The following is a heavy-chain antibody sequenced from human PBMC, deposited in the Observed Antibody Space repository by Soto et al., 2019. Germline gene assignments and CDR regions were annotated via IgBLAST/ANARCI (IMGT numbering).Heavy chain of an antibody. CDR1: GGSISSYY. CDR2: FYYSGST. J-gene: IGHJ4*02. V-gene: IGHV4-59*01. CDR3: ARYRREAVAGYTLDN. D-gene: IGHD6-13*01. Sequence: ETLSLTCTVSGGSISSYYWSWIRQPPGKGLEWIGYFYYSGSTNYNPSLKSRVTISVDTSKNQFSLKLSSVTAADTAVYYCARYRREAVAGYTLDNWGQGILVTVSS.